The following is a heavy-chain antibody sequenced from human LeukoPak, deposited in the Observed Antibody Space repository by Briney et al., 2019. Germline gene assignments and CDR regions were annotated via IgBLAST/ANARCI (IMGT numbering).Heavy chain of an antibody. D-gene: IGHD3-16*01. Sequence: NPGGSLRLSCAASGFTFSSYSMNWVRQAPGKGLEWVSSISSSSSYIYYADSVKGRFTISRDNAKNSLYLQMNSLRAEDTAVYYCARTVLRSLGEFSLRGWFDPWGQGTLVIASS. J-gene: IGHJ5*02. V-gene: IGHV3-21*01. CDR3: ARTVLRSLGEFSLRGWFDP. CDR1: GFTFSSYS. CDR2: ISSSSSYI.